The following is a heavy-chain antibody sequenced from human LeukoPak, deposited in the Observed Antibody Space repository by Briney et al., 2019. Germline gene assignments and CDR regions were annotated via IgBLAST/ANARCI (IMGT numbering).Heavy chain of an antibody. J-gene: IGHJ4*02. CDR3: ARQGSGQTYYFDY. CDR2: INHSGST. V-gene: IGHV4-34*01. Sequence: PSETLSLTCAVYGGSFSGYYWSWIRQPPGKGLEWIGEINHSGSTNYNPSLKSRVTISVDTSKNQFSLKLSSVTAADTAVYYCARQGSGQTYYFDYWGQGTLVTVSS. D-gene: IGHD3-10*01. CDR1: GGSFSGYY.